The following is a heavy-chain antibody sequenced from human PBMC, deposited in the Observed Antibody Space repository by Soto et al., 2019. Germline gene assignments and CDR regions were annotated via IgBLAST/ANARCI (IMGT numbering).Heavy chain of an antibody. CDR3: ARASSTMILVAQGAFDY. V-gene: IGHV1-69*01. Sequence: QVQLVQSGAEVKKPGSSVKVSCTASGGTFSSYAISWVRQAPGQGLEWMGGIIPIFGTANYAQKFQGRVTIIEDESTSTDYMELSSLRSEDKVVYYCARASSTMILVAQGAFDYWGQGTLVTVSS. CDR2: IIPIFGTA. CDR1: GGTFSSYA. D-gene: IGHD3-22*01. J-gene: IGHJ4*02.